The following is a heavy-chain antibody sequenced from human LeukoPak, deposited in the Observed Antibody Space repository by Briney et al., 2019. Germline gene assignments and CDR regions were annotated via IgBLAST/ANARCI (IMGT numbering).Heavy chain of an antibody. V-gene: IGHV4-61*01. J-gene: IGHJ4*02. D-gene: IGHD6-13*01. CDR2: MYDSGST. Sequence: SETLSLTCTVSGGSVSSGSYFWSWIRQPPGKGLEWIGYMYDSGSTNYNPSLKSRVTISVDTSKNQFSLKLRSVTAADTAVYYCARVAAAGTGPDYWGQGTLVTVSS. CDR1: GGSVSSGSYF. CDR3: ARVAAAGTGPDY.